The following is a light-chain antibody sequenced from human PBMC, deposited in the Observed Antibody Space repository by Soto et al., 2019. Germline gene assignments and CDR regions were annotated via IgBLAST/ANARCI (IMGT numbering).Light chain of an antibody. Sequence: EIVLTQSPGTLSLSPGERATLSCRASQSVSSSYLAWYQQKPGQAPRLLIYGASSRATGIPDRFSGSGSGTDFPLTISRLGPEDFAVYYCQQYGRSPPNTFGQGTKLEIK. J-gene: IGKJ2*01. CDR3: QQYGRSPPNT. V-gene: IGKV3-20*01. CDR2: GAS. CDR1: QSVSSSY.